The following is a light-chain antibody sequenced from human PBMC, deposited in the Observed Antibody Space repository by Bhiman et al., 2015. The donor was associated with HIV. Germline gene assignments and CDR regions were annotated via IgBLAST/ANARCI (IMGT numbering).Light chain of an antibody. CDR3: CSYADTSYV. CDR1: Y. Sequence: YVSWYQQHPGKAPKLMIYDVSKRPSGVSNRFSGSKSGNTASLTISGLQAEDEADYYCCSYADTSYVFGTATQVTVL. V-gene: IGLV2-11*01. CDR2: DVS. J-gene: IGLJ1*01.